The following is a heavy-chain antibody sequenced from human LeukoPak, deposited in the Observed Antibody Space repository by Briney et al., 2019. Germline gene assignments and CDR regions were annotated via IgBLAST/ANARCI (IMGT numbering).Heavy chain of an antibody. CDR1: GFTFSTYG. D-gene: IGHD6-13*01. CDR3: ARVDSSSWYYFDY. J-gene: IGHJ4*02. CDR2: ITYDGRNK. V-gene: IGHV3-30*03. Sequence: GGSLRLSCAASGFTFSTYGMHWVRQAPGKGLEWVAIITYDGRNKYYADSVKGRFTISRDNAKNSLYLQMNSLRAEDTAVYYCARVDSSSWYYFDYWGQGTLVTVSS.